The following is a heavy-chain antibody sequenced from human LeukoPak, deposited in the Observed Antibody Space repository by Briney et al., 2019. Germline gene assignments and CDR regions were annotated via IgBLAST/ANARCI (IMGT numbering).Heavy chain of an antibody. CDR1: GGSFSGYY. Sequence: SETLSLTCAVYGGSFSGYYWSWIRQPPGKGLERIGEINHSGSTNYNPSLKSRVTISVDTSKNQFSLKLSSVTAADTAVYYCARDDLWSGYPDYWGQGTLVTVSS. V-gene: IGHV4-34*01. J-gene: IGHJ4*02. CDR2: INHSGST. CDR3: ARDDLWSGYPDY. D-gene: IGHD3-3*01.